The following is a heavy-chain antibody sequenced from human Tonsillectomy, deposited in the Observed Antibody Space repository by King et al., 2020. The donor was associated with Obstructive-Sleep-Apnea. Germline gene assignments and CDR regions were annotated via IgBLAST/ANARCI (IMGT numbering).Heavy chain of an antibody. CDR1: GVSISSYY. CDR2: IYYSGST. J-gene: IGHJ4*02. V-gene: IGHV4-59*08. Sequence: QLQESGPGLVKPSETLSLTCTVSGVSISSYYWIWIRQPPGKGLEWIGYIYYSGSTNYNPSLKSRVTISVDTSKNQFSLNLSSVTAADTAVYYFARQLTSSSWYQVDYWGQGTLVTVSS. D-gene: IGHD6-13*01. CDR3: ARQLTSSSWYQVDY.